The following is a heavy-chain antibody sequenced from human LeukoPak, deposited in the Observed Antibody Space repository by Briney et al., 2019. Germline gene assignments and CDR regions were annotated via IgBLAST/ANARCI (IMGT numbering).Heavy chain of an antibody. D-gene: IGHD4/OR15-4a*01. Sequence: SVKVSCKASGYTFGIYDISWVRQATGQGLEWMGLMNPNTGNPGYAQRFQGRVTITSDTSRSTVYMEMSSLRSEDTAVYYCARVLGGANSVHFDNWGQGTLVTVSS. CDR1: GYTFGIYD. CDR3: ARVLGGANSVHFDN. V-gene: IGHV1-8*03. CDR2: MNPNTGNP. J-gene: IGHJ4*02.